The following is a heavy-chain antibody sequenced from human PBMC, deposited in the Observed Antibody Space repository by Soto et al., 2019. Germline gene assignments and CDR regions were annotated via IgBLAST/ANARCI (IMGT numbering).Heavy chain of an antibody. V-gene: IGHV2-5*01. CDR2: IYWNDDK. CDR1: GFSLSTSGVG. D-gene: IGHD6-13*01. Sequence: SGPTLVKPTQTLTLTCTFSGFSLSTSGVGVGWIRQPPGKALEWLAIIYWNDDKSYRPSLKSRLTITKDPSKNHVVLTMTNMDPVDTATYYRAHVQHLLRGDYWGQGTLVTVSS. J-gene: IGHJ4*02. CDR3: AHVQHLLRGDY.